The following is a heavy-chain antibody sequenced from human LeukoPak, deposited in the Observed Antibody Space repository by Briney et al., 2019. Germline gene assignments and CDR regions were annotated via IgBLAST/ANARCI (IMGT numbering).Heavy chain of an antibody. D-gene: IGHD3-3*01. CDR3: AKDSKRTYYDFWSGYYFDY. CDR2: ISGSGGST. Sequence: GGSLRLSCAASGFTFSSYAMSWVRQAPGKGLEWVSAISGSGGSTYYADSVKGRFTISRDNSKNTLYLQMNSLRAEDTAVYYCAKDSKRTYYDFWSGYYFDYWGQGTLVTVSS. V-gene: IGHV3-23*01. J-gene: IGHJ4*02. CDR1: GFTFSSYA.